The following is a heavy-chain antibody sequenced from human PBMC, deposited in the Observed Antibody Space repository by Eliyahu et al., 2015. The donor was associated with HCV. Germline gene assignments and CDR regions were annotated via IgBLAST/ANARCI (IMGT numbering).Heavy chain of an antibody. CDR2: ISYDGSNK. Sequence: QVQLVESGGGVVQPGRSXRLSCAASGFTFSSYGMHWVRQAPGKGLEWVAVISYDGSNKYYADSVKGRFTISRDNSKNTLYLQMNSLRAEDTAVYYCAKGGVKWELLSPFDYWGQGTLVTVSS. J-gene: IGHJ4*02. CDR1: GFTFSSYG. CDR3: AKGGVKWELLSPFDY. V-gene: IGHV3-30*18. D-gene: IGHD1-26*01.